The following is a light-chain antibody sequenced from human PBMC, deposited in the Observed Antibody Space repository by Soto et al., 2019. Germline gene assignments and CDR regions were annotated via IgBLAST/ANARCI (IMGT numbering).Light chain of an antibody. J-gene: IGLJ7*01. CDR2: EDN. CDR3: QSYDGSNPRV. CDR1: SGTIASNY. V-gene: IGLV6-57*03. Sequence: NFMLTQPHSVSESPGKTVTISCTRSSGTIASNYMQWYQQRPGTAPTTVIYEDNQRPSGVPDRFSGSIDSSSNSASLTISGLKTEDEADYYCQSYDGSNPRVFGGGTQLTVL.